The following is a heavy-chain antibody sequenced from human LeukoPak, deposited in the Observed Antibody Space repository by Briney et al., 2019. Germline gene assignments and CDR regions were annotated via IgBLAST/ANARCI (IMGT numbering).Heavy chain of an antibody. V-gene: IGHV1-69*04. CDR2: IIPILGIA. J-gene: IGHJ6*02. D-gene: IGHD3-9*01. CDR1: GGTFSSYA. CDR3: AAGGNFYYDILTGYRSSYYYYGMDV. Sequence: SVKVSCKASGGTFSSYAISWVRQAPGQGLEWMGRIIPILGIANCAQKFQGRVTITADKSTSTAYMELSSLRSEDTAVYYCAAGGNFYYDILTGYRSSYYYYGMDVWGQGTTVTVSS.